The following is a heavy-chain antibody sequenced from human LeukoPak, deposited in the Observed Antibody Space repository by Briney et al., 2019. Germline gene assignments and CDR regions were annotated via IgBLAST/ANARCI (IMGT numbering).Heavy chain of an antibody. Sequence: ASVKVSCKASGYTFTGYYMHWVRQATGQGLEWMGWMNPNSGNTGYAQKFQGRVTMTRNTSISTAYMELSSLRSEDTAVYYCARGTTVVIYWGQGTLVTVSS. CDR3: ARGTTVVIY. D-gene: IGHD4-23*01. J-gene: IGHJ4*02. CDR1: GYTFTGYY. V-gene: IGHV1-8*02. CDR2: MNPNSGNT.